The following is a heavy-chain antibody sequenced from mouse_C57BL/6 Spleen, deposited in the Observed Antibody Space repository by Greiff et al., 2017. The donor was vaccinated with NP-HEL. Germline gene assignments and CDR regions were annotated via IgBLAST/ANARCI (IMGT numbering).Heavy chain of an antibody. CDR2: SRNKANDYTT. Sequence: EVNVVESGGGLVQSGRSLRLSCATSGFTFSDFYMEWVRQAPGKGLEWIAASRNKANDYTTEYSASVKGRFIVSRDTSQSILYLQMNALRAEDTAIYYCARESTGPGYYAMDYWGQGTSVTVSS. CDR1: GFTFSDFY. J-gene: IGHJ4*01. D-gene: IGHD4-1*02. CDR3: ARESTGPGYYAMDY. V-gene: IGHV7-1*01.